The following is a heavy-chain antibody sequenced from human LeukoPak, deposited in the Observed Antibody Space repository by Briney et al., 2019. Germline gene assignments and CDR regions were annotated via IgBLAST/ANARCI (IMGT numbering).Heavy chain of an antibody. CDR1: GYSFTNYW. CDR3: ARQYDSSGYYSWYFDY. Sequence: PGESLKISCKGSGYSFTNYWIAWVRQMPGKGLEWMGIIYPGDSDTRYSPSFQGQVTISADKSISTAYLQWSSLKASDTAMYYCARQYDSSGYYSWYFDYWGQGTLVTVSS. CDR2: IYPGDSDT. V-gene: IGHV5-51*01. J-gene: IGHJ4*02. D-gene: IGHD3-22*01.